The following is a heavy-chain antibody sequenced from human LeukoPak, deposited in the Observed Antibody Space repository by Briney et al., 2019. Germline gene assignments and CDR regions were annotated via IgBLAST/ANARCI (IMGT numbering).Heavy chain of an antibody. D-gene: IGHD5-18*01. J-gene: IGHJ6*03. V-gene: IGHV4-59*01. CDR2: IYYSGST. Sequence: SENLSLTCTVSGGSISSYYWSWIRPPPGKGLEWIGYIYYSGSTNYNPSLKSRITISVDTSRNQFSLMRSSVTAADTAVYYCARHRSRYSYYMDVWGKGTTVTVSS. CDR3: ARHRSRYSYYMDV. CDR1: GGSISSYY.